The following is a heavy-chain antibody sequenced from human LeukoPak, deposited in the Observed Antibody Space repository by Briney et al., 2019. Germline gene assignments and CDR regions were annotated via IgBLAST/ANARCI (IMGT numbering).Heavy chain of an antibody. D-gene: IGHD6-19*01. CDR1: GFTFSSYA. CDR3: VSPKYSSAWFFDY. V-gene: IGHV3-23*01. J-gene: IGHJ4*02. Sequence: GGSLRLSCAASGFTFSSYAMSWVRQAPGRGLEWVSAISGSGGSTYYADSVKGRFTVSRDNSKNTLYLQMNSLRAEDTAVYYCVSPKYSSAWFFDYWGQGTLVTVSS. CDR2: ISGSGGST.